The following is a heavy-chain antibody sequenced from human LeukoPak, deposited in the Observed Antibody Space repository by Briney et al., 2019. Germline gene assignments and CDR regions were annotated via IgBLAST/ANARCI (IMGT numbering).Heavy chain of an antibody. CDR1: GGSMTSHY. Sequence: SETLSLTCIVSGGSMTSHYRGWIRQPPGKRLEWIGYVSYKGNSNYNPSLKSRLTMSVDTSKNQFSLKLSSVTAADTAVYFCTRLTLTKTWFDPWGQGALVTVSS. J-gene: IGHJ5*02. D-gene: IGHD4-11*01. CDR3: TRLTLTKTWFDP. CDR2: VSYKGNS. V-gene: IGHV4-59*08.